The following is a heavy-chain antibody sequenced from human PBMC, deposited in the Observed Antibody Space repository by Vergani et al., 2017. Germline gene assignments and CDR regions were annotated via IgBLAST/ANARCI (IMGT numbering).Heavy chain of an antibody. CDR3: ASPSADSSGYYRGSYYYYGMDV. V-gene: IGHV1-69*09. CDR2: IIPILGIA. D-gene: IGHD3-22*01. CDR1: GGTFSSYT. J-gene: IGHJ6*02. Sequence: QVQLVQSGAEVKKPGSSVKVSCKASGGTFSSYTISWVRQAPGQGLEWMGRIIPILGIANYAQKFQGRVTITADKSTSTAYMELSSLRSEDTAVYYCASPSADSSGYYRGSYYYYGMDVWGQGP.